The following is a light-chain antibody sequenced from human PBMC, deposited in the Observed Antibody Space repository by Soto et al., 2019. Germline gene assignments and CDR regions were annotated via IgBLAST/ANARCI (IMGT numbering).Light chain of an antibody. V-gene: IGKV3-11*01. Sequence: EIVFTQSPATLSLSPGERAILSCRASQSVSTFLAWFQQKPGQPPRLLIYNASNRTTGIPARFSGSGSGTDFTLPISRLEPEDFAVYYCQKRGDWPTITVGPGTRLEIK. CDR2: NAS. CDR3: QKRGDWPTIT. CDR1: QSVSTF. J-gene: IGKJ5*01.